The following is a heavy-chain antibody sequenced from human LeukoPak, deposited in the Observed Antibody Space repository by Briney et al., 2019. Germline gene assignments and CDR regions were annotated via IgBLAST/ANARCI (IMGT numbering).Heavy chain of an antibody. V-gene: IGHV4-59*01. J-gene: IGHJ5*02. CDR1: GGSISSYY. CDR3: ARLHVRGWFDP. D-gene: IGHD2/OR15-2a*01. CDR2: IYYSGST. Sequence: SETLSLTCTVSGGSISSYYWSWIRQPPGKGLEWIGYIYYSGSTNYNPSPKSRVTISVDTSKNQFSLKLSSVTAADTAVYYCARLHVRGWFDPWGQGTLVTVSS.